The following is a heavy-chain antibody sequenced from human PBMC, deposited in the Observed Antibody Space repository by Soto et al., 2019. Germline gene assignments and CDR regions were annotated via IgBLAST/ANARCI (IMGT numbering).Heavy chain of an antibody. J-gene: IGHJ4*02. CDR3: ARDLGGGGSIDY. D-gene: IGHD3-16*01. CDR1: GYTFTSYG. V-gene: IGHV1-18*01. Sequence: QVQLVQSGAEVKKPGASVKVSCKASGYTFTSYGISWVRQAPGQGLEWMGWIRPYNGNTNYAQKGQGRGPMSTDTSTSTAYRELRSLRSDDAAVYYCARDLGGGGSIDYWGQGTLVTVSS. CDR2: IRPYNGNT.